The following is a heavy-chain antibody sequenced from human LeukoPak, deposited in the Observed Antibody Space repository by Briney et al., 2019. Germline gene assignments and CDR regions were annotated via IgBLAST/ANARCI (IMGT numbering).Heavy chain of an antibody. D-gene: IGHD6-19*01. CDR1: GGSIINYY. CDR2: IYYSGST. Sequence: KPSETLSLTCTVSGGSIINYYWSWIRQPPGKGLEWIGYIYYSGSTNYNPSLKSRVTISVDTSKNQFSLKLSSVTAADTAVYYCARGVAVAAYYMDVWGKGTSVTVSS. CDR3: ARGVAVAAYYMDV. V-gene: IGHV4-59*01. J-gene: IGHJ6*03.